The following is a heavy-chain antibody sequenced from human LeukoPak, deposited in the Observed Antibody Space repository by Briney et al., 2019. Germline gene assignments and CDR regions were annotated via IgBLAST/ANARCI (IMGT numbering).Heavy chain of an antibody. J-gene: IGHJ4*02. V-gene: IGHV2-5*02. CDR1: GFSLSTTGVG. Sequence: SGPTLVNPTQTLTLTCTFSGFSLSTTGVGVGWIRQPPGKALEWLAHVYWDDDKRYSPSLKTRLTITKDTSKNQVVLTMANMDPVDTATYFCARPYFFGSGLYFDYWGQGSLVTVSS. CDR3: ARPYFFGSGLYFDY. CDR2: VYWDDDK. D-gene: IGHD3-10*01.